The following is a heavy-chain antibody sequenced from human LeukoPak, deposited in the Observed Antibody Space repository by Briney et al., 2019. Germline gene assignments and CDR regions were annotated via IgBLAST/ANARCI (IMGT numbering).Heavy chain of an antibody. Sequence: GRSLRLSCAASGFTFTTFGIHWVRQAPGKGLEWVAAISPDGNFEYYTDSVKGRFTISRDNSKNMIYLQMNSLRGEDSAVYYCAKINNDDDYWGQGTLVTVSS. D-gene: IGHD1/OR15-1a*01. CDR3: AKINNDDDY. CDR1: GFTFTTFG. J-gene: IGHJ4*02. CDR2: ISPDGNFE. V-gene: IGHV3-30*18.